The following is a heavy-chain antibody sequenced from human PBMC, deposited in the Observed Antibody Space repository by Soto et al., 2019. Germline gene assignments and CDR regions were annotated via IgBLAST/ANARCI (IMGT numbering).Heavy chain of an antibody. CDR3: ARGIPQQMVTDYYSGMDV. J-gene: IGHJ6*02. CDR1: GYTFTGYY. Sequence: ASVEVSCKASGYTFTGYYMHWVRQAPGQGLEWMGWINRNSGGTNDAQKFQGWVTMTRDTSISTAYMELSRLRYDYTAVSYCARGIPQQMVTDYYSGMDVWGQGTTVTV. D-gene: IGHD6-13*01. V-gene: IGHV1-2*04. CDR2: INRNSGGT.